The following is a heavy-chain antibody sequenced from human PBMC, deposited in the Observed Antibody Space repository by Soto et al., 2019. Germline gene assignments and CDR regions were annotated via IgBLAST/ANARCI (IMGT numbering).Heavy chain of an antibody. CDR1: GASISSGDYY. Sequence: PSETLSLTCTVSGASISSGDYYWSWIRQSPGKGLEYIGYIYHSGTTYYNPSLKSRVIMSLDTSKNQFSLKLNSVTAADTAVYYCVRAWHYYYYGLDVWGQGTTVTVSS. CDR3: VRAWHYYYYGLDV. J-gene: IGHJ6*02. V-gene: IGHV4-30-4*01. D-gene: IGHD5-12*01. CDR2: IYHSGTT.